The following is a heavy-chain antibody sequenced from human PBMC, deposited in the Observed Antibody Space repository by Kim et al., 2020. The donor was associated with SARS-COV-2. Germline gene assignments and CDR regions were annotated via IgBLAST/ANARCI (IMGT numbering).Heavy chain of an antibody. CDR3: ARDGDAPDSSSWTSYYYYYMDV. Sequence: ASVKVSCKASGYTFTSYGISWVRQAPGQGLEWMGWISAYNGNTNYAQKLQGRVTMTTDTSTSTAYMELRSLRSDDTAVYYCARDGDAPDSSSWTSYYYYYMDVWGKGTTVTVSS. CDR1: GYTFTSYG. J-gene: IGHJ6*03. V-gene: IGHV1-18*01. D-gene: IGHD6-13*01. CDR2: ISAYNGNT.